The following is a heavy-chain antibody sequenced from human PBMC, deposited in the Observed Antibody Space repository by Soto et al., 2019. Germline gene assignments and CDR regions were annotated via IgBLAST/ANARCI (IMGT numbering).Heavy chain of an antibody. V-gene: IGHV3-53*04. Sequence: GWSLRLSCAGSVFTVSSNYMIWVRQAPGKVLEWVSVIYSGGSTYYADSVKGRFTISRHNSKKTLYLQMNSLRAEDTAVYYCARDFVDYGMEVWGQGTTVTAP. D-gene: IGHD3-3*01. J-gene: IGHJ6*02. CDR2: IYSGGST. CDR3: ARDFVDYGMEV. CDR1: VFTVSSNY.